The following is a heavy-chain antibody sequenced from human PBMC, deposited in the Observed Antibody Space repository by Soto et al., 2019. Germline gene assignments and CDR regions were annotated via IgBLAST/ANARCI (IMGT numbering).Heavy chain of an antibody. Sequence: GGSLRLSCAASGFTFSSYWMSWVRQAPGKGLEWVANIKQDGSEKYYVDSVKGRFTISRDNAKNSLYLQMNSLRAEDTAVYYCARDRGAIDSSGPRVWGQGTLVTVSS. CDR2: IKQDGSEK. J-gene: IGHJ4*02. CDR1: GFTFSSYW. D-gene: IGHD3-22*01. CDR3: ARDRGAIDSSGPRV. V-gene: IGHV3-7*01.